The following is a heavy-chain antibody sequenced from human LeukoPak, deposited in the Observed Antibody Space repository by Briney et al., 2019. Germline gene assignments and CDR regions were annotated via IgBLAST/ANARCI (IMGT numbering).Heavy chain of an antibody. D-gene: IGHD5-24*01. V-gene: IGHV3-23*01. CDR2: ISGSGGST. J-gene: IGHJ6*02. Sequence: PGRSLRLSCAASGFTFSSYAMSWVRQAPGKGLEWVSAISGSGGSTYYADSVKGRFTISRDNSKNTLYLQMNSLRAEDTAVYYCAPEMATTPTYYYYYGMDVWGQGTTVAVSS. CDR1: GFTFSSYA. CDR3: APEMATTPTYYYYYGMDV.